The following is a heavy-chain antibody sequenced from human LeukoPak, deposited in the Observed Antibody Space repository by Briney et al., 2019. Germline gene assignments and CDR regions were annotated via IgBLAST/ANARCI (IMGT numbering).Heavy chain of an antibody. CDR3: AGGSGWTTNY. CDR1: GFTFSTYN. Sequence: GGSLRLSCAASGFTFSTYNMNWVRQAPGKGLEWVANIKQDGSEQCYVDSVKGRFTVSRDNAKNSLHLQMNSLRVEDTAVYYCAGGSGWTTNYWGQGTLVTVSS. CDR2: IKQDGSEQ. V-gene: IGHV3-7*04. J-gene: IGHJ4*02. D-gene: IGHD3-3*01.